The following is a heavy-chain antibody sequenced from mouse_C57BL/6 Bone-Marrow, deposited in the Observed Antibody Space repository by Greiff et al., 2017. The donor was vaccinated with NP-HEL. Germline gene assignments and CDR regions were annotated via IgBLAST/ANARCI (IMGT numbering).Heavy chain of an antibody. CDR2: ISDGGSYT. CDR1: GFTFSSYA. J-gene: IGHJ3*01. V-gene: IGHV5-4*03. Sequence: DVKLVESGGGLVKPGGSLKLSCAASGFTFSSYAMSWVRQTPEKRLEWVATISDGGSYTYYPDNVKGRFTISRDNAKNNLYLQMSHLKSEDTAMYYCARGRRVYYDYDGGFAYWGQGTLVTVSA. D-gene: IGHD2-4*01. CDR3: ARGRRVYYDYDGGFAY.